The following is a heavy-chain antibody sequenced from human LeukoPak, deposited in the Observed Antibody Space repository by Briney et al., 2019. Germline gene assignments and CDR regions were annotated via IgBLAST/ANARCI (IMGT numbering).Heavy chain of an antibody. CDR3: ARDLRYGGNSRPVLAWDY. J-gene: IGHJ4*02. V-gene: IGHV1-18*01. D-gene: IGHD4-23*01. CDR2: ISGYNGNT. CDR1: GYTFTSYG. Sequence: ASVRVSCKASGYTFTSYGISWVRQAPGQGLEWMGWISGYNGNTNYAQKLQDRVSMTTDTSTSTAYMELKSLRAEDTAVYYCARDLRYGGNSRPVLAWDYWGQGTLVTVSS.